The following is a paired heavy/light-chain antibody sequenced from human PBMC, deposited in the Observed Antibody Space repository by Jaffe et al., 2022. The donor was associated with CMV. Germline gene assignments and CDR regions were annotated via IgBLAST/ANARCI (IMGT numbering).Heavy chain of an antibody. CDR1: GFSLSTSGVG. D-gene: IGHD3-3*01. V-gene: IGHV2-5*02. Sequence: QITLKESGPTLVKPTQTLTLTCTFSGFSLSTSGVGVGWIRQPPGKALEWLALIYWDDDKRYSPSLKSRLTITKDTSKNQVVLTMTNMDPVDTATYYCAHSRIRFLDRAKVSRSFDPWGQGTLVTVSS. CDR3: AHSRIRFLDRAKVSRSFDP. CDR2: IYWDDDK. J-gene: IGHJ5*02.
Light chain of an antibody. Sequence: QSALTQPASVSGSPGQSITISCTGTSSDVGSYNLVSWYQQHPGKAPKLMIYEVSKRPSGVSNRFSGSKSGNTASLTISGLQAEDEADYYCCSYAGSSTLEFGGGTKLTVL. CDR3: CSYAGSSTLE. CDR1: SSDVGSYNL. CDR2: EVS. J-gene: IGLJ3*02. V-gene: IGLV2-23*02.